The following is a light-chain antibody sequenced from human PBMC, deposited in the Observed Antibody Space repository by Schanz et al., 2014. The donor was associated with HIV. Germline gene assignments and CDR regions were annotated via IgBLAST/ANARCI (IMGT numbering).Light chain of an antibody. V-gene: IGLV1-40*01. J-gene: IGLJ3*02. CDR3: GAWDNSLSAGV. CDR2: GNN. CDR1: SSNIGAGYD. Sequence: QSVLTQPPSVSGAPGQRVTISCTGSSSNIGAGYDVHWYQQLPGTAPKLLIYGNNNRPSGVPDRFSGSKSGTSASLAISGLQSEDEADYYCGAWDNSLSAGVFGGGTKLTVL.